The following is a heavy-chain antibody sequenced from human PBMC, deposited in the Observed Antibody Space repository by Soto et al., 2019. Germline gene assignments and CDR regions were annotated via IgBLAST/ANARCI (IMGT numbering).Heavy chain of an antibody. Sequence: GGSLRLSCAASGFTFSSYAMSWVRQAPGKGLEWVSAISDGGDSTYYAESVKGRFTISRDNSKNTLYLHMNSLRAEDTAVYYCAKNTFFCFSSYHYNGMDVWGQGTTVTVSS. V-gene: IGHV3-23*01. CDR3: AKNTFFCFSSYHYNGMDV. CDR1: GFTFSSYA. CDR2: ISDGGDST. J-gene: IGHJ6*02. D-gene: IGHD3-16*01.